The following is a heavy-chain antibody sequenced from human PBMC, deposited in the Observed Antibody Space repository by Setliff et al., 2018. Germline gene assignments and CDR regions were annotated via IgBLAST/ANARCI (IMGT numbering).Heavy chain of an antibody. Sequence: PSETLSLTCSVSSGSIGSHYWNWMRQPPGKGLEWIGRIYSGGTTYYNSSLKSRVTISVDTSKSQFSLRLNSVTAADTAVYYCARTGTYRYFDYWGRGTLVTVSS. D-gene: IGHD1-1*01. CDR1: SGSIGSHY. CDR2: IYSGGTT. J-gene: IGHJ4*02. V-gene: IGHV4-59*04. CDR3: ARTGTYRYFDY.